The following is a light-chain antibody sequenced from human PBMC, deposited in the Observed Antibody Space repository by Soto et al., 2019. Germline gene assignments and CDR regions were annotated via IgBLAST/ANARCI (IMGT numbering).Light chain of an antibody. J-gene: IGLJ1*01. V-gene: IGLV2-23*01. CDR2: EAA. CDR1: SSDVGTYNL. CDR3: CSFAGTSYV. Sequence: HSALTQPASVSGSPGQSITLSCTGTSSDVGTYNLVSWYQQHPGKAPKLIIYEAAKRPSGVSNRFSGSRSANTASLTISGLQAEDEADYYCCSFAGTSYVFGTGTKVTVL.